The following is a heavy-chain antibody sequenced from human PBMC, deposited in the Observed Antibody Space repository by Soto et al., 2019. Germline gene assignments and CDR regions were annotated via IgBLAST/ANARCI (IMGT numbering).Heavy chain of an antibody. CDR2: ISSSGSTI. CDR3: ARDRRELVPDYFDY. D-gene: IGHD1-26*01. V-gene: IGHV3-11*01. J-gene: IGHJ4*02. CDR1: GFTFSDYY. Sequence: GGSLRLSCAASGFTFSDYYMSWIRQAPGKGLEWVSYISSSGSTIYYADSVKGRFTISRDNAKNSLYLQMNSLRAEDTAVYYCARDRRELVPDYFDYWGQGTLVTVSS.